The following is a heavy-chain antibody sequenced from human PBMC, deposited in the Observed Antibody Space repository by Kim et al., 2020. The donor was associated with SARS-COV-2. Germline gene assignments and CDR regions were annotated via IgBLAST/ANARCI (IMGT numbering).Heavy chain of an antibody. CDR3: ARAPLRWWFGDLIGYFDY. CDR1: GYTFTNYG. J-gene: IGHJ4*02. Sequence: ASVKVSCKASGYTFTNYGMNWVRQAPGQGLAWMGWINTNTGNSTYAQGFTGRFVFSLDTSVSTAYLQISSLKAEDTAVYYFARAPLRWWFGDLIGYFDYWGQGTLGTVSS. CDR2: INTNTGNS. V-gene: IGHV7-4-1*02. D-gene: IGHD3-10*01.